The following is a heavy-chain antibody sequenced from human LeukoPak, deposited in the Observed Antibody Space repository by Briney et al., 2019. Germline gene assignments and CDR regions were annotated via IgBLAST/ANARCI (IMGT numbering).Heavy chain of an antibody. CDR2: VLNDGRTD. CDR1: GFTFRDRG. Sequence: GGSLRLSCAASGFTFRDRGMHWVRQAPGKGLEWVALVLNDGRTDHYAASVKGRFTISRDNSKNTLYLQMNSLRDEDTAEYFCATDLGDCRGGTCYSTYIDFWGQGILVTVSS. CDR3: ATDLGDCRGGTCYSTYIDF. J-gene: IGHJ4*02. V-gene: IGHV3-33*01. D-gene: IGHD2-15*01.